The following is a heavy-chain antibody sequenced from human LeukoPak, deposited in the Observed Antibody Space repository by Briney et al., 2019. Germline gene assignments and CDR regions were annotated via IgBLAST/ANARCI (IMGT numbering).Heavy chain of an antibody. CDR3: ARVCRMITIGGVCY. D-gene: IGHD3-16*01. CDR2: MNPNSGNT. V-gene: IGHV1-8*01. Sequence: ASVKVSCKASGYTFTSYDINWVRQATGQGLEWMGWMNPNSGNTGYAQKFQGRVTMTRNTSISTAYMELSSLRSEDTAVYYCARVCRMITIGGVCYWGQGTLVTVSS. CDR1: GYTFTSYD. J-gene: IGHJ4*02.